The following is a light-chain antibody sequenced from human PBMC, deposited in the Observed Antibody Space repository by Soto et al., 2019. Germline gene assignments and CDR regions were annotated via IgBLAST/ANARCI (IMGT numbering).Light chain of an antibody. Sequence: IVLTQSPATLSVSPGERAAISCRASQSVGSFLAWYQQKPGQAPRLLIYDASNRPSDIPARFSGSGSGTDFTLTISSLEPEDFAVYYCQQRSSWPQTFGQGTKVEIK. V-gene: IGKV3-11*01. CDR3: QQRSSWPQT. J-gene: IGKJ1*01. CDR1: QSVGSF. CDR2: DAS.